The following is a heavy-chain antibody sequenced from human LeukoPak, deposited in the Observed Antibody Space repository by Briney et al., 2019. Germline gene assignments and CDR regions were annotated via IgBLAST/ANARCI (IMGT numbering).Heavy chain of an antibody. CDR1: GGSFSGYY. V-gene: IGHV4-34*01. CDR2: INHSGST. D-gene: IGHD3-3*01. Sequence: PSETLSLTCAVYGGSFSGYYWSWIRQPPGKGLEWIGEINHSGSTNYNPSLKSRVTMSVDTSKNQFSLKLSSVTAADTAVYYCARVATAYYDFWSGYYRDAFDIWGQGTMVTVSS. CDR3: ARVATAYYDFWSGYYRDAFDI. J-gene: IGHJ3*02.